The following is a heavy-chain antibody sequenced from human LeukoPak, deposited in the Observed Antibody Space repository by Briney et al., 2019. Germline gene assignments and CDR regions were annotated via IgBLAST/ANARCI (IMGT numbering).Heavy chain of an antibody. CDR1: GFTFSSYS. Sequence: GGSLRLSCVASGFTFSSYSMNWVRQAPGKGLEWVSSISSISSYIYYADSVKGRFTISRDNAKNSLYLQMNSLRAEDTAVYYCARDPVAGTGGWGQGTLVTVSS. J-gene: IGHJ4*02. CDR3: ARDPVAGTGG. V-gene: IGHV3-21*01. D-gene: IGHD6-19*01. CDR2: ISSISSYI.